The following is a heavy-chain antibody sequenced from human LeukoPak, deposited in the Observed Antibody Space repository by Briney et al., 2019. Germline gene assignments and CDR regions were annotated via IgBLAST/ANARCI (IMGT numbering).Heavy chain of an antibody. J-gene: IGHJ4*02. Sequence: SSETLSLTCTVSGGSISSYYWSWIRQPPGKGLEWIGYIYYSGSTNYNPYLKRRVTISVETSKTQFSLKLSSVTAADTAVYYCARGRLGFSGSYWAYYFDYWGQGTLVTVSS. V-gene: IGHV4-59*01. CDR1: GGSISSYY. D-gene: IGHD1-26*01. CDR3: ARGRLGFSGSYWAYYFDY. CDR2: IYYSGST.